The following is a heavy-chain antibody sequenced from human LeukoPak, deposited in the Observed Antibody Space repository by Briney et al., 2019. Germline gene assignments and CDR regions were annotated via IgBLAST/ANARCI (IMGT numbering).Heavy chain of an antibody. J-gene: IGHJ6*02. CDR1: GGSIRNLY. V-gene: IGHV4-34*01. CDR3: ARGPLVYYYYGMDV. CDR2: INHSGST. Sequence: SETLSLTCTVSGGSIRNLYWSWIRQPPGKGLEWIGEINHSGSTNYNPSLKSRVTISVDTSKNQFSLKLSSVTAADTAVYYCARGPLVYYYYGMDVWGQGTTVTVSS.